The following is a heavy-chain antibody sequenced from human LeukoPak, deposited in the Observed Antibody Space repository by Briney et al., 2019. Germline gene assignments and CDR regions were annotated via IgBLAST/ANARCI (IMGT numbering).Heavy chain of an antibody. D-gene: IGHD3-9*01. CDR2: ISVYNGNT. CDR3: ARDIHDILTGYPANPFDV. Sequence: GASVKVSCKASGYTFINYGISWVRQAPGQGLECMGWISVYNGNTNYAQKLQDIVTMTTDTFTSTAYMELRSLRSDDTAVYYCARDIHDILTGYPANPFDVWGRGTMVTVSS. J-gene: IGHJ3*01. CDR1: GYTFINYG. V-gene: IGHV1-18*01.